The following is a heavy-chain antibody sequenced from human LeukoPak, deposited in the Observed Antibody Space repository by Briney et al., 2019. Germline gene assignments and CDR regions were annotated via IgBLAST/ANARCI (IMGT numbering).Heavy chain of an antibody. Sequence: GGSLRLSCAASGFIVSSNYMSWVRQAPGKGLEWVSVIYSGVTTYYADSVKGRFTISRDNSKDTLYLQMNSLRAEDTAVYYCATPERYSSGWYGYWGQGTLVTVSS. D-gene: IGHD6-19*01. V-gene: IGHV3-53*01. J-gene: IGHJ4*02. CDR1: GFIVSSNY. CDR2: IYSGVTT. CDR3: ATPERYSSGWYGY.